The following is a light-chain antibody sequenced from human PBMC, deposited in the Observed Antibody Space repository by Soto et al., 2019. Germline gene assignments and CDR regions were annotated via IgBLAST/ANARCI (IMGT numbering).Light chain of an antibody. CDR2: GAS. CDR1: QSVSSTY. Sequence: EIVLTQSPGTLSLSPGETATLSCRASQSVSSTYLAWYQQKPGQAPGLLLYGASNRASGIPARYSGSGSGTEFNFTISSLQSEDFAVYFCQQYNKWPRTFGQGTKGDIK. J-gene: IGKJ1*01. CDR3: QQYNKWPRT. V-gene: IGKV3D-15*01.